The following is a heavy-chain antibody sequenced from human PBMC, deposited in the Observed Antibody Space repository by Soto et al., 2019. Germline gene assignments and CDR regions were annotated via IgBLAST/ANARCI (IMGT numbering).Heavy chain of an antibody. Sequence: SETLSLTCTVSGGSISSSSYFWGWIRQPPGKGLEWIGSIYYSGSTYYNPSLKSRVTVSVDTSKNQFSLKLSSVTAADTAVYYCARVDLRPTNNYFDYWGQGTLVT. D-gene: IGHD5-12*01. V-gene: IGHV4-39*01. CDR1: GGSISSSSYF. CDR3: ARVDLRPTNNYFDY. J-gene: IGHJ4*02. CDR2: IYYSGST.